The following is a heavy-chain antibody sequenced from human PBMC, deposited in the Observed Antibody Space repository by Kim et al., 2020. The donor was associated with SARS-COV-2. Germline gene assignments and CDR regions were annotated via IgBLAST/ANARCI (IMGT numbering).Heavy chain of an antibody. J-gene: IGHJ6*03. Sequence: SETLSLTCTVSGGSISSYYWSWIRQPPGKGLEWIGYIYYSGSTNYNPSLKSRVTISVDTSKNQFSLKLSSVTAADTAVYYCARTAGWYGKWYYYMDVWGKGTTVTVSS. CDR1: GGSISSYY. D-gene: IGHD6-19*01. V-gene: IGHV4-59*01. CDR2: IYYSGST. CDR3: ARTAGWYGKWYYYMDV.